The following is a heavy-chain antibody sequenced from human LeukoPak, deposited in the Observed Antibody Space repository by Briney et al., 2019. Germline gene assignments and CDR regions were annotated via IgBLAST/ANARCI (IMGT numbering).Heavy chain of an antibody. Sequence: SVKVSCKDSGGTFSSYAISWVRQAPGQGLEWMGGIIPIFGTANYAQKFQGRVTITADESTSTAYMELSSLRSEDTAVYYCARSYGRLYYYYGMDVWGKGTTVTVSS. V-gene: IGHV1-69*01. CDR1: GGTFSSYA. D-gene: IGHD4-17*01. J-gene: IGHJ6*04. CDR2: IIPIFGTA. CDR3: ARSYGRLYYYYGMDV.